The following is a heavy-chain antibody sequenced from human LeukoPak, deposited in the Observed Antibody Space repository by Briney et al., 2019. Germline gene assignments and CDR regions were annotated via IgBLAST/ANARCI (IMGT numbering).Heavy chain of an antibody. V-gene: IGHV4-39*01. J-gene: IGHJ4*02. Sequence: SETLSLTCTVSGGSISSSSYYWGWIRQPPGKGLEWIGSIYYSGSTYYNPSLKSRVTISVDTSKNQFSLKLSSVPAADTAVYYCARQFAFFDYWGQGTLVTVSS. D-gene: IGHD3-10*01. CDR3: ARQFAFFDY. CDR1: GGSISSSSYY. CDR2: IYYSGST.